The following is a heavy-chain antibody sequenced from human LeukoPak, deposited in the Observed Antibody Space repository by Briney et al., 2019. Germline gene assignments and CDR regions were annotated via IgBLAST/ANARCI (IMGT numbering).Heavy chain of an antibody. CDR2: ISSSGSTM. CDR3: ARSSTAIDY. J-gene: IGHJ4*02. CDR1: GFTFSDYY. Sequence: GGSLRLSCAASGFTFSDYYMSWVRQAPGKGLEWVSYISSSGSTMYHADSVKGRFTVSRDNAKNSLYLQMNSLRAEDTAVYFCARSSTAIDYWGQGTLVTVSS. V-gene: IGHV3-11*04. D-gene: IGHD5-18*01.